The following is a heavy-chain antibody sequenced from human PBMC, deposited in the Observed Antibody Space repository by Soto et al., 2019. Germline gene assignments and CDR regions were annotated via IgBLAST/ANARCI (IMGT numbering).Heavy chain of an antibody. CDR3: AAAVPAEYVFPYYYMDV. Sequence: PSETQSLTCTVSGASISSYHWSWIRQTPGKGLEWIGYIYYSGSASYNPSLKSRVTFSVDTSKNQVSLKLSAVTAADTGVYYCAAAVPAEYVFPYYYMDVWGKGTTVTVSS. J-gene: IGHJ6*03. V-gene: IGHV4-59*01. CDR2: IYYSGSA. CDR1: GASISSYH. D-gene: IGHD3-16*01.